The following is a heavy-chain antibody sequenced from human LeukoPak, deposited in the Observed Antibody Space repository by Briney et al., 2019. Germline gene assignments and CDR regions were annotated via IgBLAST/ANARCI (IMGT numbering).Heavy chain of an antibody. D-gene: IGHD3-16*01. CDR3: AGKTMITFGGVIPPPSY. J-gene: IGHJ4*02. V-gene: IGHV3-11*04. CDR1: GFTFSDYY. CDR2: ISSSGSTI. Sequence: PGGSLRLSCAASGFTFSDYYMSWNRQAPGKGLEWVSYISSSGSTIYYADSVKGRFTISRDNAKNSLYLQMNSLRAEDTAVYYCAGKTMITFGGVIPPPSYWGQGTLVTVSS.